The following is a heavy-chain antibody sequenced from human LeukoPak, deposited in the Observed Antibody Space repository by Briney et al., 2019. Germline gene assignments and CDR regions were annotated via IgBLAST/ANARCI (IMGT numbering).Heavy chain of an antibody. Sequence: ASVTVSFTASGYTFTSYGISWVRQAPGQGREWMGWISAYNGNTNYAQKLQGRVTMTTDTSTSTAYMELRSLRSDDTAVYYCARTYGSGSSQLVAWGQGTLVTVSS. CDR2: ISAYNGNT. V-gene: IGHV1-18*01. J-gene: IGHJ5*02. D-gene: IGHD3-10*01. CDR1: GYTFTSYG. CDR3: ARTYGSGSSQLVA.